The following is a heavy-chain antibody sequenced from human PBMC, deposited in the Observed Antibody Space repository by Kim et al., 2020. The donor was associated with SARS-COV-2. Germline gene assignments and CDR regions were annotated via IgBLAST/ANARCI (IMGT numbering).Heavy chain of an antibody. V-gene: IGHV4-59*01. CDR1: GGSISSYY. J-gene: IGHJ4*02. D-gene: IGHD3-22*01. CDR2: IYYSGST. CDR3: ARGNSYYYDSSGYWVIDY. Sequence: SETLSLTCTVSGGSISSYYWNWIRQPPGKGLEWIGYIYYSGSTNYNPSLKSRVTISVDTSKNQFSLKLSSVTAADTAIYYCARGNSYYYDSSGYWVIDYWGQEAVVTVSS.